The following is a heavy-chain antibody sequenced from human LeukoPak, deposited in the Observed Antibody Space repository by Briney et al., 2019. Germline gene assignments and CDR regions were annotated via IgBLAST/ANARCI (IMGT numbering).Heavy chain of an antibody. J-gene: IGHJ1*01. CDR2: IYYSGTT. Sequence: SEILSLTCTVSGGTISSTTYYWGWIRQPPGKGLEWIGTIYYSGTTYYNPSLKSRVTISVDTSKNQFSLELSSMTAADTAVYYCARGPTLKYFHHWGQGTLVSVSS. CDR3: ARGPTLKYFHH. V-gene: IGHV4-39*02. CDR1: GGTISSTTYY.